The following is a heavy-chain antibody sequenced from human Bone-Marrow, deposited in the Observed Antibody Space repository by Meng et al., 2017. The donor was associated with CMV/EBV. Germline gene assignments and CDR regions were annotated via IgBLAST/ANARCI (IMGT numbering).Heavy chain of an antibody. CDR3: ASSHFGESSLDY. CDR2: FSTGTST. CDR1: GFTVNNRY. D-gene: IGHD3-10*01. Sequence: GGSLRLSCAGSGFTVNNRYMTWVRQSPGKGLEWVSVFSTGTSTYYADSVKGRFTISRDSSRDTLYLQMNSLRAEDTAVYYCASSHFGESSLDYWGQGTLVTVPQ. J-gene: IGHJ4*02. V-gene: IGHV3-66*02.